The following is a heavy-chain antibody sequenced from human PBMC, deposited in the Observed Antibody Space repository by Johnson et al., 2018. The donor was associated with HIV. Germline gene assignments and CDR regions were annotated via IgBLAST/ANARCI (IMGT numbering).Heavy chain of an antibody. CDR1: GFTFSSYG. D-gene: IGHD1-1*01. CDR3: ANFYTDNTLGLFGAFDI. V-gene: IGHV3-30*19. Sequence: QVLLVESGGGVVQPGRSLRLSCAASGFTFSSYGMHWVRQAPGKGLEWAAVMSYDGRDKYYADSVKGRFTISRDNSKNTLYLQMNSQRAEDTAVYYCANFYTDNTLGLFGAFDIWGQGTMVTVSS. J-gene: IGHJ3*02. CDR2: MSYDGRDK.